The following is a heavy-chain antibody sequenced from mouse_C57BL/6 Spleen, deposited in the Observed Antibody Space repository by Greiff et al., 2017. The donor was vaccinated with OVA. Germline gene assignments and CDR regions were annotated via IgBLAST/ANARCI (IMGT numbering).Heavy chain of an antibody. J-gene: IGHJ4*01. CDR3: VRVRGYAMDY. D-gene: IGHD1-1*01. V-gene: IGHV10-3*01. CDR2: LRSKSSNSAT. Sequence: EVKLVESGGGLVQPKGSLKLSCAASGFTFNTYAMHWVRQAPGKGLEWVARLRSKSSNSATFYSDSVKDIFTISRDDSQIMLYLQMNNLKTEDTAMYYCVRVRGYAMDYWGQGTSVTVSS. CDR1: GFTFNTYA.